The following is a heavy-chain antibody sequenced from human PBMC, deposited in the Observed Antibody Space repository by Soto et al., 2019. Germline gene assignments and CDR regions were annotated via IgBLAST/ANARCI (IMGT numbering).Heavy chain of an antibody. CDR1: GFTFSRYA. CDR3: ARAESSSWHNFDY. CDR2: ISYDGSNK. D-gene: IGHD6-13*01. J-gene: IGHJ4*02. Sequence: QVQLVESGGGVVQPGRSLRLSCAASGFTFSRYAMHWVRQAPGKGLEWVAVISYDGSNKYYADSVKGRFTISRDNFKNPLYLQMHSLRAEDTAVYYCARAESSSWHNFDYWGQGTLVTVSS. V-gene: IGHV3-30-3*01.